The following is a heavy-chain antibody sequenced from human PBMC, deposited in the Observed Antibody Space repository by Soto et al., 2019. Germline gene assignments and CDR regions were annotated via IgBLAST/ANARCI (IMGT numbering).Heavy chain of an antibody. CDR3: AHRPSLAVARAYNWFDP. J-gene: IGHJ5*02. Sequence: QITLKESGPPLVKPTQTLTLTCTFSGFSLSTSGVGVGWIRQPPGKALEWLALIYWDDDERYSPSLKSRLTITKDTSKNQVVLRMTNMDPVDTATYYCAHRPSLAVARAYNWFDPWGQGTLVTVSS. V-gene: IGHV2-5*02. CDR1: GFSLSTSGVG. D-gene: IGHD6-19*01. CDR2: IYWDDDE.